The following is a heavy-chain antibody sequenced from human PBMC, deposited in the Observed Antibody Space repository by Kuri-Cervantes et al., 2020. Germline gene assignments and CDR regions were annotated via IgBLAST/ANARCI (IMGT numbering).Heavy chain of an antibody. CDR1: GGSFSGYY. V-gene: IGHV4-34*01. CDR3: ARVRAVAGVTAWAYYFDY. D-gene: IGHD6-19*01. Sequence: SETLSLTCAVYGGSFSGYYWSWIRQPPGKGLEWIGEINHSGSTNYNPSLKSRVTISVDTSKNQFSLKLSSVTAADTAVYYCARVRAVAGVTAWAYYFDYWGQGTLVTVSS. CDR2: INHSGST. J-gene: IGHJ4*02.